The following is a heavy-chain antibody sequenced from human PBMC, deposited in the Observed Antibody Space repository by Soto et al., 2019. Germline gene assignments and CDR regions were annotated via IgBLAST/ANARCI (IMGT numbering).Heavy chain of an antibody. CDR3: ATRITVFGLLIPPFDP. D-gene: IGHD3-3*01. J-gene: IGHJ5*02. CDR1: GGSVNGYY. CDR2: INHTGGT. V-gene: IGHV4-34*02. Sequence: QVHLQQWGAGLLKPSETLSLACAVYGGSVNGYYWNWIRQPPGKGLEWIGEINHTGGTHYNPSLKSRVTMSVDTSKNQFSLRLSSVTAADTAIYYCATRITVFGLLIPPFDPWGQGTQVTVSS.